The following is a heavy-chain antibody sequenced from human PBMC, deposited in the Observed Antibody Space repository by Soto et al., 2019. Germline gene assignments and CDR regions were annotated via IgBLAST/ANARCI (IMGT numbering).Heavy chain of an antibody. Sequence: SETLSLTCTASGGSISSGGYYWSWIRQHPGKGLEWIGYIYYSGSTYYNPSLKSRVTISVDTSKNQFSLKLSSVTAADTAVYYCARASGVVEPDYYYYYGMDVWGQGTTVTVSS. V-gene: IGHV4-31*03. D-gene: IGHD2-15*01. CDR3: ARASGVVEPDYYYYYGMDV. CDR1: GGSISSGGYY. J-gene: IGHJ6*02. CDR2: IYYSGST.